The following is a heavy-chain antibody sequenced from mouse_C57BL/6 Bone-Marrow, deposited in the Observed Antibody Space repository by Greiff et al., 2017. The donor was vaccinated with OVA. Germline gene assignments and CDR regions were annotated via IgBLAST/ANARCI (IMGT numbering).Heavy chain of an antibody. CDR2: ISYDGSN. V-gene: IGHV3-6*01. CDR3: ARERDTY. Sequence: DVKLQESGPGLVKPSQSLSLTCSVTGYSITSGYYWNWIRQFPGNKLEWMGYISYDGSNNYNPSLKNRISITRDTSKNQFFLKLNSVTTEDTATYYCARERDTYWGQGTLVTVSA. J-gene: IGHJ3*01. CDR1: GYSITSGYY.